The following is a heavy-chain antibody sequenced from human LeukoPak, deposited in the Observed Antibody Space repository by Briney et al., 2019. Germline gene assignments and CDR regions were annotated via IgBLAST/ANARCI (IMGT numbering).Heavy chain of an antibody. V-gene: IGHV4-59*08. D-gene: IGHD6-19*01. CDR2: IYYRGGT. CDR3: ARHGNTGPVSGLPLDH. J-gene: IGHJ4*01. Sequence: SETLSLTCTVSGDSINGYFWSWIRQPPGQGLEWVGYIYYRGGTSYNPSLGGRTTVSLDTSRNQFFLRLTSVTPADTAMYYCARHGNTGPVSGLPLDHWGHGTLVSVSS. CDR1: GDSINGYF.